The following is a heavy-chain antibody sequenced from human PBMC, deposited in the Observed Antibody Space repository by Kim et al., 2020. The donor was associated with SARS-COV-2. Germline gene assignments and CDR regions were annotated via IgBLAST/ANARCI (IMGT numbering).Heavy chain of an antibody. D-gene: IGHD2-21*01. Sequence: GGSLRLSCAASGFTFSSYAMHWVRQAPGKGLEWVAVISYDGSNIYYVDSVQGRFTISRDKSKNTLYLQMNSLRAEDTAVYYCARGVGMVIAVNFRNGFDPWGQGTLVTVSS. CDR2: ISYDGSNI. CDR1: GFTFSSYA. CDR3: ARGVGMVIAVNFRNGFDP. J-gene: IGHJ5*02. V-gene: IGHV3-30*04.